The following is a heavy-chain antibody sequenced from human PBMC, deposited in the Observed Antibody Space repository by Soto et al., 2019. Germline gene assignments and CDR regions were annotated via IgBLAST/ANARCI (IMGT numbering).Heavy chain of an antibody. CDR2: SNGGYGFT. CDR1: GYTFRSHG. CDR3: ARLSYSDALDV. D-gene: IGHD4-17*01. V-gene: IGHV1-3*02. Sequence: QVQLVQSGAEVRTPGASVKISCKASGYTFRSHGVQWVRQAPGQRLEWVGWSNGGYGFTKYSQEFQDRVTITRDTAASTIYMELHSLTSDDTAVYYCARLSYSDALDVWGQGTTVTVSS. J-gene: IGHJ6*02.